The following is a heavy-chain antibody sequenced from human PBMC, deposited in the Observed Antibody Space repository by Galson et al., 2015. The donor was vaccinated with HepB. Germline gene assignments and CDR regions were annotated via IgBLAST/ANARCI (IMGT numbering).Heavy chain of an antibody. J-gene: IGHJ4*02. CDR1: GYTLTELS. CDR2: FDPEDGET. Sequence: SVKVSCKVSGYTLTELSMHWVRQAPGKGLEWMGGFDPEDGETIYAQKFQGRVTMTEDTSTDTAYMELSSLRSEDTAVYYCATMPRVGATTRRVDYWGQGTLVTVSS. V-gene: IGHV1-24*01. CDR3: ATMPRVGATTRRVDY. D-gene: IGHD1-26*01.